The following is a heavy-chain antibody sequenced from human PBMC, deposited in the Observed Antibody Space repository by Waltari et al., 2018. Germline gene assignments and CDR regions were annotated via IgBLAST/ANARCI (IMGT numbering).Heavy chain of an antibody. D-gene: IGHD1-26*01. CDR2: IVVVSGNT. J-gene: IGHJ4*02. V-gene: IGHV1-58*01. CDR3: AASRSRWELLLDY. CDR1: GFTFTSSA. Sequence: QMQLVQSGPEVKKPGTSVKVSCKASGFTFTSSALQWVRQARGQRLEWIGWIVVVSGNTSYAQKFQERVTITRDMSTSTAYMELSSLRSEDTAVYYCAASRSRWELLLDYWGQGTLVTVSS.